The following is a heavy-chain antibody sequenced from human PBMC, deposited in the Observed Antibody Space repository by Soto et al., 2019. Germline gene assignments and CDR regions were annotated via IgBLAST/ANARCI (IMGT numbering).Heavy chain of an antibody. CDR2: IKQDGSEK. Sequence: PRGARRLSCTASGFIFSSYWMSWIRQAPGKRLEWVANIKQDGSEKYYVDSVKGRFTISRDNAKNSLYLQMNSLRAEDTAVYYCARFYYDSIGYLPSHDYYYDGMDVWGQGTTVTVSS. CDR3: ARFYYDSIGYLPSHDYYYDGMDV. CDR1: GFIFSSYW. V-gene: IGHV3-7*04. D-gene: IGHD3-22*01. J-gene: IGHJ6*02.